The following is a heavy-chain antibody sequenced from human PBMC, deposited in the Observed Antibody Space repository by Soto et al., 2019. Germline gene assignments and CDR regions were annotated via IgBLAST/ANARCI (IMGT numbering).Heavy chain of an antibody. V-gene: IGHV3-21*01. CDR2: ISTSSDYI. CDR3: ANHEAADTFSDYYGMYV. D-gene: IGHD6-13*01. CDR1: GFTFSSYS. J-gene: IGHJ6*02. Sequence: EVQLVESGGGLVKPGGSLRLSCAASGFTFSSYSVNWVRQAPGKGLEWVSSISTSSDYIYYADSVKGRFTISRDNAKNSLYLQMNSLRAEDTAVYYCANHEAADTFSDYYGMYVWGQGTTVTVSS.